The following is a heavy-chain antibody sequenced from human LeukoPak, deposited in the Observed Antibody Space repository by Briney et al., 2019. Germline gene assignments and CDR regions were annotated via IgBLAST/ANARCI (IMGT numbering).Heavy chain of an antibody. CDR1: GGSISSGSYY. CDR2: IYTSGST. J-gene: IGHJ5*02. D-gene: IGHD2-21*01. V-gene: IGHV4-61*02. Sequence: SQTLSLTCTVSGGSISSGSYYWSWIRQPAGKGLEWIGRIYTSGSTNYNPSLKSRVTISVDTSKNQFSLMLSSVTAADTAVYYCARDLRLVIAAGWFDPWGQGTLVTVSS. CDR3: ARDLRLVIAAGWFDP.